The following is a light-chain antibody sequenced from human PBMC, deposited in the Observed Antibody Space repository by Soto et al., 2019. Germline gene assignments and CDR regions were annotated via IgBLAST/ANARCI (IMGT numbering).Light chain of an antibody. V-gene: IGKV1-5*01. Sequence: GDRVTITCRASQSISSYLNWYQQKPGKAPKLLIYDASSLESGVPSRFSGSGSGTEFTLTISSLQPDDFATYYCQQYNSYPKTFGQGTKVDIK. CDR1: QSISSY. CDR2: DAS. CDR3: QQYNSYPKT. J-gene: IGKJ1*01.